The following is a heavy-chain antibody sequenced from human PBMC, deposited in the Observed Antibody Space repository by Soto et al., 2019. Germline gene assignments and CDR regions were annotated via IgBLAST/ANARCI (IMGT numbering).Heavy chain of an antibody. CDR3: ARAYYDTSGYSLDP. CDR1: GGSISSGGYY. J-gene: IGHJ5*02. V-gene: IGHV4-31*03. D-gene: IGHD3-22*01. Sequence: SETLSLTCTVSGGSISSGGYYWSWIRQHPGKGLEWIGYIYYSGSTYYNPSLKSRVTISIDTSKNQFSLRLSSVTAADTAVYYCARAYYDTSGYSLDPWGQGILVTV. CDR2: IYYSGST.